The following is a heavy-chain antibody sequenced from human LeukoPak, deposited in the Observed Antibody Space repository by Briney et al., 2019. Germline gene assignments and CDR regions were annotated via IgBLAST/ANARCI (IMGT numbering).Heavy chain of an antibody. Sequence: SETLSLTCAVSGGSFSGYYWSWLRQPPGKGLEWIGEINHSGSTNYNPSLKSRVTISVDTSKNQFSLKLSSVTAADTAVYYCARRQVEAEAGTRLRSGFDPWGQGTLVTVSS. CDR3: ARRQVEAEAGTRLRSGFDP. J-gene: IGHJ5*02. CDR1: GGSFSGYY. V-gene: IGHV4-34*01. CDR2: INHSGST. D-gene: IGHD6-19*01.